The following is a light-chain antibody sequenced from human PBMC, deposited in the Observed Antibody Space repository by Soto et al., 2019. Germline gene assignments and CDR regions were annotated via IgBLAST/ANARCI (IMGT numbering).Light chain of an antibody. J-gene: IGLJ1*01. CDR3: SSYTSSSTYV. CDR2: EVS. V-gene: IGLV2-14*01. Sequence: QSALTQPASVSGPLGQSITISCTGTSSDVGGYISVSWYQQHPGKAPKLVIYEVSHRPSGVSDRFSASKSGNTASLTISGLQAEDEADYYCSSYTSSSTYVFGAGTKVTVL. CDR1: SSDVGGYIS.